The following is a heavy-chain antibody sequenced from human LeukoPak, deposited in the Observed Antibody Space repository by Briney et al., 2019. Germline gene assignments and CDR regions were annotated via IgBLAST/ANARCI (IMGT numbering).Heavy chain of an antibody. Sequence: PGGSLRLSCAASGFTFSSYGMHWVRQAPGKGLEWVAFIRYDGSNKYYADSVKGRFTISRDNAKNSLYLQMNSLRAEDTAVYYCARDRGYCSGGSCSNAYSDYWGQGTLVTVSS. CDR3: ARDRGYCSGGSCSNAYSDY. J-gene: IGHJ4*02. D-gene: IGHD2-15*01. V-gene: IGHV3-30*02. CDR2: IRYDGSNK. CDR1: GFTFSSYG.